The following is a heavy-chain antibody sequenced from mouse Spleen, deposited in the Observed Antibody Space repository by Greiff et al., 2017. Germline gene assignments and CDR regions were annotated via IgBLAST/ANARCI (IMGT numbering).Heavy chain of an antibody. CDR3: AKEDYGSSYWYFDV. V-gene: IGHV2-5-1*01. J-gene: IGHJ1*01. D-gene: IGHD1-1*01. CDR2: IWRGGST. Sequence: VKLMESGPSLVQPSQSLSITCTVSGFSLTSYGVHWVRQSPGKGLEWLGVIWRGGSTDYNAAFMSRLSITKDNSKSQVFFKMNSLQADDTAIYYCAKEDYGSSYWYFDVWGAGTTVTVSS. CDR1: GFSLTSYG.